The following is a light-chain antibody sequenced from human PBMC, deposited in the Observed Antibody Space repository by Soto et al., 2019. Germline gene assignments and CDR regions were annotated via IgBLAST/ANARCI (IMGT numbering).Light chain of an antibody. J-gene: IGKJ1*01. Sequence: EIVVTQSLGTLSLSPGERATLSCRASQSVTTQLAWYQQKPGQAPRLLIYGASSRATGIPDRFSGSGSGTDFTLSISRLEPEDFAVYYCQQYSSLWTFGQGTKVDI. CDR2: GAS. V-gene: IGKV3-20*01. CDR1: QSVTTQ. CDR3: QQYSSLWT.